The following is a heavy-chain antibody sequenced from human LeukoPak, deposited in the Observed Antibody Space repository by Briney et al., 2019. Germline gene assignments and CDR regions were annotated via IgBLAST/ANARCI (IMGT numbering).Heavy chain of an antibody. Sequence: SETLSLTCAVSGGSISSGGYSWSWIRRPPGKGLEWIRYIYHSGSTYYNPSLKSRVTISVDRSKNQFSLKLSSVTAADTAVYYCAASLIGYCSSTSCYGGGAFDYWGQGTLVTVSS. CDR1: GGSISSGGYS. CDR3: AASLIGYCSSTSCYGGGAFDY. D-gene: IGHD2-2*01. J-gene: IGHJ4*02. CDR2: IYHSGST. V-gene: IGHV4-30-2*01.